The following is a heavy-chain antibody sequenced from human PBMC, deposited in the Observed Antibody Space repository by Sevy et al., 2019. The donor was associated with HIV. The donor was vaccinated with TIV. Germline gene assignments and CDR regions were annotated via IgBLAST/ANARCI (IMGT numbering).Heavy chain of an antibody. CDR1: GFTFSSYE. Sequence: GGSLRLSFAASGFTFSSYEMNWVRQAPGKGLEWVSYISSTGSTIYYADSVKGRFTISRDNAKNSLYLQMSSLRAEDTAVYYCATDAPGSSIVDYWGQGTLVTVSS. V-gene: IGHV3-48*03. J-gene: IGHJ4*02. CDR2: ISSTGSTI. D-gene: IGHD6-13*01. CDR3: ATDAPGSSIVDY.